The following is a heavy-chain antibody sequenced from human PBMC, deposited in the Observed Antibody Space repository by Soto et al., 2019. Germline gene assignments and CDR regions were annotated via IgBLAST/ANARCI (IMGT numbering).Heavy chain of an antibody. V-gene: IGHV1-69*06. J-gene: IGHJ4*02. Sequence: ASVKVSCKASGGTFSSYAISWVRQAPGQGLEWMGGIIPIFGTANYAQKFQGRVTITADKSTSTAYMELSSLRSEDTAVYYCARVGYSSSFHYFDYWGQGTLVTVSS. D-gene: IGHD6-6*01. CDR2: IIPIFGTA. CDR1: GGTFSSYA. CDR3: ARVGYSSSFHYFDY.